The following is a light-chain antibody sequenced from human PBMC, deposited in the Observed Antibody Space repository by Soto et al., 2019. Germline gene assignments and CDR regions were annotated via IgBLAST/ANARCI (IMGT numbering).Light chain of an antibody. CDR1: QGISSY. J-gene: IGKJ4*01. Sequence: IQFTQSPSSLSASVGDRVTITCRASQGISSYLAWYQQKPGKAPKLLIYAASTLQSGIPSRFSGSGSGTDFTLTISSLQPEDFATYYCQQLNSYPLLTFGGGTKVDIK. CDR3: QQLNSYPLLT. V-gene: IGKV1-9*01. CDR2: AAS.